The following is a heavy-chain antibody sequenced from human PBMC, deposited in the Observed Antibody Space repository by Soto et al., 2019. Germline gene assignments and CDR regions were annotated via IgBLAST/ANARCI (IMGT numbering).Heavy chain of an antibody. J-gene: IGHJ6*02. D-gene: IGHD6-6*01. Sequence: SETLSLTCAMYGGSFSDYYWSWVRQPPGKGLEWIGEINHGGNSNYNPSLKSRVTISVDTSNNQFSLKLTSVTAADTGVYYCAGREFSTSSFYYYYYGMDVWGQGTTVTVSS. CDR1: GGSFSDYY. CDR3: AGREFSTSSFYYYYYGMDV. V-gene: IGHV4-34*01. CDR2: INHGGNS.